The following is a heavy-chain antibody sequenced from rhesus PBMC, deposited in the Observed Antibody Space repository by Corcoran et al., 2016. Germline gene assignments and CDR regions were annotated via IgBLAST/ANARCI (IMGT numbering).Heavy chain of an antibody. V-gene: IGHV5-43*01. CDR1: GYSFTGSW. CDR2: IYPGDSDN. J-gene: IGHJ4*01. CDR3: AKDNPGWTGYYVY. D-gene: IGHD3-3*01. Sequence: EVQLVQSGAEVQRPGEYLRISCKTSGYSFTGSWISWVRQLPGKGLEWVGMIYPGDSDNRYSTSFQGQVTLSPYKSISTAYLQWSSLTASDTATYYCAKDNPGWTGYYVYWGQGVLVTVSS.